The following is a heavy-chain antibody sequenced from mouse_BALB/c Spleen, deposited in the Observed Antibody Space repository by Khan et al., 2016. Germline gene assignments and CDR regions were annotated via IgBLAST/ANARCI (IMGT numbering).Heavy chain of an antibody. Sequence: QIQLVQSGPELKKPGETVKISCKASGYTFTDYSMHWVKQAPGKGLKWMGWINTEPGEPTYADDFKGRFAFSLETSASTAYLQINNLKNEDTATYFCARRFITTVVEAYWGQGTLVTVSA. J-gene: IGHJ3*01. V-gene: IGHV9-2-1*01. D-gene: IGHD1-1*01. CDR1: GYTFTDYS. CDR2: INTEPGEP. CDR3: ARRFITTVVEAY.